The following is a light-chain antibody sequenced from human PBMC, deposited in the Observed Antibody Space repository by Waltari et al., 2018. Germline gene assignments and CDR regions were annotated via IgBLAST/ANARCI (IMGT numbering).Light chain of an antibody. CDR1: QNIGRW. CDR3: QQYNSYGRT. CDR2: EAS. V-gene: IGKV1-5*03. J-gene: IGKJ1*01. Sequence: DIQMTQSPSTLSASVGDRVTITCRAGQNIGRWLAWYQQKPGKAPLLLIYEASSLESGVPSRFSGSRSGTEFTLTISSLQPEDFATYYCQQYNSYGRTFGQGTKVEIK.